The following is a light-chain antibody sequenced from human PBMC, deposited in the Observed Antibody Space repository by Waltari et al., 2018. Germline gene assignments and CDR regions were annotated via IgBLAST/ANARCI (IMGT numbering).Light chain of an antibody. CDR3: CSYVSNTYV. V-gene: IGLV2-23*01. CDR2: EGT. Sequence: QSALTQPASVSGSPGQSITISCTGTTTDSWTYNLVSWYQQHPGKAPKLIIFEGTKRPSGVSKRFFASKSGNTASLTISGLQADDEADYHCCSYVSNTYVFGTGTKVTVL. CDR1: TTDSWTYNL. J-gene: IGLJ1*01.